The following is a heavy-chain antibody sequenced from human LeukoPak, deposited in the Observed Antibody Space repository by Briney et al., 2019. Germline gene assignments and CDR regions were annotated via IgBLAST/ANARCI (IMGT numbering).Heavy chain of an antibody. Sequence: GASVKVSCKASGYTFTGYYMHWVRQAPGQGLEWMGWINPNSGGTNYAQKFQGRVTMTRDTSISTAYMELSRLRSDDTAVYYCARDGQVPYGDYYYYGMDVWGQGTTVTVSS. D-gene: IGHD4-17*01. V-gene: IGHV1-2*02. CDR2: INPNSGGT. CDR1: GYTFTGYY. CDR3: ARDGQVPYGDYYYYGMDV. J-gene: IGHJ6*02.